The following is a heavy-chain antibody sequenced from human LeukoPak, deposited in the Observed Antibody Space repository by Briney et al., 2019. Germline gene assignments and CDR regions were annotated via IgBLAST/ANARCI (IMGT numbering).Heavy chain of an antibody. CDR2: ISSSSGTI. CDR1: GFSFRSYA. CDR3: VGPGYSGLIDF. V-gene: IGHV3-48*01. Sequence: PGGSLRLSCAASGFSFRSYAMTWVRQAPGKGLGWVSYISSSSGTIEYADSVRGRFTISRDNVENSLYLQMNSLRSEDTAVYYCVGPGYSGLIDFWGQGTLVTVSS. D-gene: IGHD5-12*01. J-gene: IGHJ4*02.